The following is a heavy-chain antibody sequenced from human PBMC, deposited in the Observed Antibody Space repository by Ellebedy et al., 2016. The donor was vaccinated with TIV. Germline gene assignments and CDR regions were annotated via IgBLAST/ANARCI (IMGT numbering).Heavy chain of an antibody. CDR2: ISSDGADI. CDR1: GFTLSSYV. Sequence: GESLKISCAASGFTLSSYVMSWVRQAPGKRLERVAAISSDGADIYYADSVKGRFAISRDTSKNTLYLHMNSLRAEDTAVYFCTRGKARTGYQYGTDLWGQGTTVAVSS. V-gene: IGHV3-23*01. D-gene: IGHD6-13*01. J-gene: IGHJ6*02. CDR3: TRGKARTGYQYGTDL.